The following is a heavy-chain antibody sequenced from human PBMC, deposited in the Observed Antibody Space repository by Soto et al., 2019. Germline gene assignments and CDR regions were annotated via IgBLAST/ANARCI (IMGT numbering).Heavy chain of an antibody. Sequence: PSETLSLTCTVSGGSISSCYCSWIRQPPGKGLEWIGSIYYSGSTYYNPSLKSRVTISVDTSKNQFSLKLSSVTAADTAVYYCAREWVWNYYYGMDVWGQGTTVTVSS. CDR1: GGSISSCY. D-gene: IGHD1-1*01. V-gene: IGHV4-59*05. CDR2: IYYSGST. CDR3: AREWVWNYYYGMDV. J-gene: IGHJ6*02.